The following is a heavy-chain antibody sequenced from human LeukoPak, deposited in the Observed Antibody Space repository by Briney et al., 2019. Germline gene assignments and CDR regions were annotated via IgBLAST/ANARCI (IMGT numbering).Heavy chain of an antibody. Sequence: ASVKVSRNASGYTFTSYDINWVRQATGQGLEGMGWMNPNSGNTGYAQKFKGRVTLTRNTSISTAYMELSSLRSEDTAVYYCARGGYSYGYSYYYYYMDVWGKGTTATVYS. CDR1: GYTFTSYD. V-gene: IGHV1-8*01. J-gene: IGHJ6*03. CDR3: ARGGYSYGYSYYYYYMDV. CDR2: MNPNSGNT. D-gene: IGHD5-18*01.